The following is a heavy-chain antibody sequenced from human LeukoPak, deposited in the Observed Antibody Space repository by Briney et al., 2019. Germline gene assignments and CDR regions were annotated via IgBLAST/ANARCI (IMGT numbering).Heavy chain of an antibody. CDR1: GFTFTSSA. CDR3: AAMPYDSSGYYGNFDY. D-gene: IGHD3-22*01. CDR2: IVVGSGNT. Sequence: TSVKVSCKASGFTFTSSAVQWVRQARGQRLEWIGWIVVGSGNTNYAQKFQERVTITRDMSTSTAYMELSSLRSEDTAVYYCAAMPYDSSGYYGNFDYWGQGTLVTVSS. V-gene: IGHV1-58*01. J-gene: IGHJ4*02.